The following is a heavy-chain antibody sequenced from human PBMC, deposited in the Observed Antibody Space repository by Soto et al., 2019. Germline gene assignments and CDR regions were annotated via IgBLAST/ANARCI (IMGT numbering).Heavy chain of an antibody. CDR1: GFTFRSYA. Sequence: QVQVVASGGGVVQPGRSLRLSCAASGFTFRSYAMHWVRQAPGKGLEWVAVISRDGTNKYYLDSLKGRFTISRDNSKDTVYLQMNSLRDEDSAMFYCARSRSGAVADSFDFWGQGTLVTVSS. CDR2: ISRDGTNK. D-gene: IGHD3-10*01. J-gene: IGHJ4*02. CDR3: ARSRSGAVADSFDF. V-gene: IGHV3-30*03.